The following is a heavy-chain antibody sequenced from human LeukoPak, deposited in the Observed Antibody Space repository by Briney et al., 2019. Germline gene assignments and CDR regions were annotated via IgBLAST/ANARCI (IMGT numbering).Heavy chain of an antibody. CDR3: ARMFGSGSYYNTYYYYYYMDV. D-gene: IGHD3-10*01. CDR2: MNPNSGNT. J-gene: IGHJ6*03. Sequence: ASVKVSCKASGYTFTSHDINWVRQATGQGLEWMGWMNPNSGNTGYAQKFQGRVTITRNTSISTAYMELSSLRSEDTAVYYCARMFGSGSYYNTYYYYYYMDVWGKGTTVTVSS. CDR1: GYTFTSHD. V-gene: IGHV1-8*03.